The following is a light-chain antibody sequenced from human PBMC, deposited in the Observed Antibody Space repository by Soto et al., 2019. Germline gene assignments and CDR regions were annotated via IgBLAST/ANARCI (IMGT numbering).Light chain of an antibody. V-gene: IGKV3-15*01. CDR1: QSVGTT. CDR3: QQYSASPT. CDR2: GAS. Sequence: EIFMTQSPATLSVSPGEKVILSGRASQSVGTTLAWYQQKPGQAPSLLIRGASTRATGVPARFSGSGSGTAFTLTFSSLQSEDFAIYYCQQYSASPTFGGGTTLEIK. J-gene: IGKJ4*02.